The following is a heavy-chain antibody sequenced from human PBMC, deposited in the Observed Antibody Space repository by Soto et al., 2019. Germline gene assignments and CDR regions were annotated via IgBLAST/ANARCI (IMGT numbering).Heavy chain of an antibody. CDR3: TRDKDRLQLGGNYYFILDV. Sequence: QVQLVQSGAEVKKPGSSVKVSCKASGGTFRTSAISWVRQAPGQGLEWVGGIMPVFRRPKYAQNFQDRVTITSDESTGTAYVELNSLKSDDTAVYYCTRDKDRLQLGGNYYFILDVWGQGTAVTVSS. J-gene: IGHJ6*02. CDR2: IMPVFRRP. V-gene: IGHV1-69*05. CDR1: GGTFRTSA. D-gene: IGHD1-1*01.